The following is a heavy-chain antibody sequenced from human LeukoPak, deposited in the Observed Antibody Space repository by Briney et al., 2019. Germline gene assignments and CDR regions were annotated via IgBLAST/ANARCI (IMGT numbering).Heavy chain of an antibody. V-gene: IGHV4-59*01. Sequence: SETLSLTCAGSGGSISNYYWSWIRQPPGEGLEWIGYIFYSGSTNYNPSLKSRVTISVDSSRNQFSLKMNSVTTADTAVYYCARHLATATCAFDSWGRGTLVTVSS. D-gene: IGHD1-26*01. J-gene: IGHJ4*02. CDR2: IFYSGST. CDR3: ARHLATATCAFDS. CDR1: GGSISNYY.